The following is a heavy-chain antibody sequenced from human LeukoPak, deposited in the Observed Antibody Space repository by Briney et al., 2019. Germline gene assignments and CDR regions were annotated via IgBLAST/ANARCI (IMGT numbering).Heavy chain of an antibody. V-gene: IGHV3-23*01. CDR1: GFIFSGYW. D-gene: IGHD5-12*01. CDR2: ISGSGGST. J-gene: IGHJ4*02. CDR3: AKGGMVATWVPFDY. Sequence: GGSLRLSCAASGFIFSGYWLTGVRQAPGKGVDWVSAISGSGGSTYYADSVKGRFTISRDNSKNTLYLQMNSLRAEDTAVYYCAKGGMVATWVPFDYWGQGTLVTVSS.